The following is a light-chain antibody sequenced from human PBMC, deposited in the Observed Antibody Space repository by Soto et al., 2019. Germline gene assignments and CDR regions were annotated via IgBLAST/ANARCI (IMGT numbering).Light chain of an antibody. CDR1: QSLNIW. CDR3: QQYKAYSYT. V-gene: IGKV1-5*03. J-gene: IGKJ2*01. Sequence: DIEMTQTPSILPASVGDRVTITCRATQSLNIWLAWYQQKPGKAPKLLIAKASSLESGVPSRFIGSGSGTEFSLTISGLQPADFATYYCQQYKAYSYTFGQGTKMEMK. CDR2: KAS.